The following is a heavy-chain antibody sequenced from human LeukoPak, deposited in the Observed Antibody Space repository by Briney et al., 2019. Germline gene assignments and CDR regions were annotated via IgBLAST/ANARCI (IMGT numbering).Heavy chain of an antibody. V-gene: IGHV4-4*07. Sequence: SETLSLTCTVSGGSINSYYWSWIRQPAGKGLEWIGRIYTSGSTNYNPSLKSRVTMSVDTSKNQFSLKLSSVTAADTAVYYCARDGFWSGYYFNWFDPWGQGTLVTVSS. CDR1: GGSINSYY. CDR3: ARDGFWSGYYFNWFDP. J-gene: IGHJ5*02. D-gene: IGHD3-3*01. CDR2: IYTSGST.